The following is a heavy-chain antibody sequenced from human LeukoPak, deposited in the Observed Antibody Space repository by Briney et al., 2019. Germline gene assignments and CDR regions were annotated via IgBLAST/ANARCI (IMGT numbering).Heavy chain of an antibody. Sequence: KPSETLSLTCTVSGGSISSYYWSWIRQPPGKGLEWIAFIYYSGSTKYNPSLNSRVTISVDTSKNQFSLRLSSVTAADTAVYYCARHFVASPHYSDYWGQGTLVTVSS. V-gene: IGHV4-59*12. CDR3: ARHFVASPHYSDY. J-gene: IGHJ4*02. CDR2: IYYSGST. CDR1: GGSISSYY. D-gene: IGHD2-21*01.